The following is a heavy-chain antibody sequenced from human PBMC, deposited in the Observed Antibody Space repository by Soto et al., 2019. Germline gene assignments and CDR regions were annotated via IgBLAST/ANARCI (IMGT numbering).Heavy chain of an antibody. Sequence: SETQSLTCAVYGGSFSAYYWSWIRQPPGKGLEWIGEINHSGSTNYNPSLKSRVTISVDTSKNQFSLKLSSVTAADTAVYYCARGQSSLLLDCWGQGILVTVSS. J-gene: IGHJ4*02. V-gene: IGHV4-34*01. D-gene: IGHD2-8*02. CDR1: GGSFSAYY. CDR3: ARGQSSLLLDC. CDR2: INHSGST.